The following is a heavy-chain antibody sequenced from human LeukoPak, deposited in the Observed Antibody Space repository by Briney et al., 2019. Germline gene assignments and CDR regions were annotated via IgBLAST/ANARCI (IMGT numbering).Heavy chain of an antibody. V-gene: IGHV3-74*01. CDR2: INSDESST. J-gene: IGHJ4*02. Sequence: SGGSLRLSCAASGFTFSTYWMHWVRQAPGKGLVWVSRINSDESSTTYADSVKGRFTISRDNAKNTLYLQMNSLRAEDTAVYYCAKSRRAYCSGGSCFGPWDYWGQGTLVTVSS. CDR1: GFTFSTYW. CDR3: AKSRRAYCSGGSCFGPWDY. D-gene: IGHD2-15*01.